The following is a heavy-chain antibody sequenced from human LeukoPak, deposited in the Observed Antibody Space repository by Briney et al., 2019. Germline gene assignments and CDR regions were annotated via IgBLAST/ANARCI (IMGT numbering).Heavy chain of an antibody. J-gene: IGHJ4*02. D-gene: IGHD3-22*01. V-gene: IGHV3-30-3*01. CDR1: GFTFNSYV. Sequence: GGSLRLSCAASGFTFNSYVMHWVRQTPGKGLEWVAGTSYGGSNKYYADSVKGRFTISRDNSKNTLYLQMNSLRTEDTAVYYCARDAGIRYYYDSSAYYPDDYWGQGTLVTVSS. CDR2: TSYGGSNK. CDR3: ARDAGIRYYYDSSAYYPDDY.